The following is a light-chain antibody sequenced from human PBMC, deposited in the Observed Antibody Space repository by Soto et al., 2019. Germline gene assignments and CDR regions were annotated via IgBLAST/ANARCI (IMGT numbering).Light chain of an antibody. J-gene: IGKJ4*01. CDR1: QSVGSN. Sequence: EIVMTQSPATLSVSPGERATLSCRASQSVGSNLAWYQQKPGQAPRLLFTGPSTRTTGIPARFSGRASGTVFTLTISRLQSEDFAVYFCQQNNKWPLTFGGGTKVEIK. V-gene: IGKV3-15*01. CDR2: GPS. CDR3: QQNNKWPLT.